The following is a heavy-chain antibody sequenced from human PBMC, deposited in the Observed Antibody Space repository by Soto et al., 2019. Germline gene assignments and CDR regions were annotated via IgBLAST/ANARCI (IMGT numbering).Heavy chain of an antibody. CDR2: IYYSGST. CDR3: TSGIQERYYYMDV. D-gene: IGHD1-26*01. J-gene: IGHJ6*03. Sequence: SETLSLTCTVSGGSISSSSYYWGWIRQPPGKGLEWIGSIYYSGSTYYNPSLKSRVTISVDTSKNQFSLKLSSVTAADTAVYYCTSGIQERYYYMDVWGKGTTVTVSS. V-gene: IGHV4-39*01. CDR1: GGSISSSSYY.